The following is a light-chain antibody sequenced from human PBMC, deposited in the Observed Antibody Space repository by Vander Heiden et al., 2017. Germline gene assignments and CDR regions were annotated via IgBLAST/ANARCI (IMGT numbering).Light chain of an antibody. CDR3: QKYNSAPRT. CDR2: AAS. Sequence: DIQMTPSPSSLSASVGDRVTITCRASQGISNYLVWYQQKPGKVPKLLIYAASTLQSGVPSRFSGSGSGTDFTLTISSLQPEDVATYYCQKYNSAPRTFGQGTKVEIK. CDR1: QGISNY. V-gene: IGKV1-27*01. J-gene: IGKJ1*01.